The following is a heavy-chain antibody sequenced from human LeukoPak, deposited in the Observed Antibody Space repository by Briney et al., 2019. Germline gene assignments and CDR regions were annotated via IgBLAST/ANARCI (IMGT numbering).Heavy chain of an antibody. J-gene: IGHJ5*02. V-gene: IGHV4-59*11. CDR2: TYYSGAT. D-gene: IGHD6-13*01. Sequence: SETLSLTCNVSGGSITSHSWNWIRQSPGKGLEWIGYTYYSGATNYSPSLKSRVTISLDTSKSQISLKLKSVTAADTAVYFCARDAGMAGHPPGNWFDPWGQGTLVTVSS. CDR3: ARDAGMAGHPPGNWFDP. CDR1: GGSITSHS.